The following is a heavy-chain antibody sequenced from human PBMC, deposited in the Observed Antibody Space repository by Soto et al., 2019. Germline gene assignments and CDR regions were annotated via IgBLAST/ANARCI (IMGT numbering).Heavy chain of an antibody. V-gene: IGHV3-33*01. J-gene: IGHJ6*02. CDR2: IWYDGSNK. Sequence: QVQLVESGGGVVQPGRSLRLSCAASGFTFSSYGMHWVRQAPGKGLEWVAVIWYDGSNKYYADSVKGRFTISRDNSKNMLYVEMNSPRAEDTAVYYCARKDILTAAGVGMDVWGQGTTVTVSS. D-gene: IGHD3-9*01. CDR1: GFTFSSYG. CDR3: ARKDILTAAGVGMDV.